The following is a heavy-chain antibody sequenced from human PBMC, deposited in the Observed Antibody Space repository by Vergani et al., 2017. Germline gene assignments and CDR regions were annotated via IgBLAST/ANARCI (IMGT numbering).Heavy chain of an antibody. Sequence: QVQLVQSGAEVKKPGASVKVSCKASGYTFTDYFMHWVRQAPGQGLEWMGWINPNSGGTNYAQKFQGRVTMTRDTYISTAYMELSNLRSDDTAVYYCARVGTSSNRDYFYYWGQGTLVTVSS. D-gene: IGHD2-2*01. V-gene: IGHV1-2*02. CDR1: GYTFTDYF. J-gene: IGHJ4*02. CDR2: INPNSGGT. CDR3: ARVGTSSNRDYFYY.